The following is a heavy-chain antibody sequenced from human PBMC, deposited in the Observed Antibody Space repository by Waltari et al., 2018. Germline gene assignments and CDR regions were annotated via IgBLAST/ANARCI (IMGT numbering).Heavy chain of an antibody. CDR1: GFTVSSNY. J-gene: IGHJ6*03. Sequence: EVQLVETGGGLIQPGGSLRLSCAASGFTVSSNYMSWVRQAPGKGLEWCSVIYSGGSTYYADSVKGRFTISRDNSKNTLYLQMNSLRAEDTAVYYCARDLYGYYMDVWGKGTTVTVSS. CDR2: IYSGGST. CDR3: ARDLYGYYMDV. D-gene: IGHD2-2*02. V-gene: IGHV3-53*02.